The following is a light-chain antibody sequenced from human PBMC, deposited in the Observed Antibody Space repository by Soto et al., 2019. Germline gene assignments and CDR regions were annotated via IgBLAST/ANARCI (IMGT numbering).Light chain of an antibody. CDR2: DND. CDR3: GAWDSSLTTWV. Sequence: QAVVTQPPSVSAAPGQKVTISCSGSSSNIGINSVSWYQQLPGTAPKLLIYDNDKRPSGIPDRFSGSRSGTSATLGITGLQTGDEADYYCGAWDSSLTTWVFGGGTKLTVL. CDR1: SSNIGINS. J-gene: IGLJ3*02. V-gene: IGLV1-51*01.